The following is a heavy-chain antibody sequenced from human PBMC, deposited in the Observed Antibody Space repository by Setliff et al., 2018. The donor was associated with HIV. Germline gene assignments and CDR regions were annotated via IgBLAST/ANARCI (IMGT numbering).Heavy chain of an antibody. CDR2: IIPMFGTP. V-gene: IGHV1-69*13. J-gene: IGHJ6*02. Sequence: GASVKVSCKASGGTFNNYAINWVRQAPGQGLEWMGGIIPMFGTPNYAQKFQGRVTITADESTGTAYMELSSLRSEDAAAYYCARGNTAMVYPYYYGMDVWGQGTTVTVS. CDR1: GGTFNNYA. CDR3: ARGNTAMVYPYYYGMDV. D-gene: IGHD5-18*01.